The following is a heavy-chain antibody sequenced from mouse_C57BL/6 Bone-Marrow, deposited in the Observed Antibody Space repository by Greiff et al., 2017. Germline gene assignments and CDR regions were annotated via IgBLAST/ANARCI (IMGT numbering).Heavy chain of an antibody. V-gene: IGHV14-4*01. Sequence: VQLQQSGAELVRPGASVKLSCTASGFNIKDDNMHWVKQRPEQGLEWIGWIDPENGDTEYASKFQGKATITADTSSNTAYLQLSSLTSEDTAVYYCTTRVLLFLDYAMDYWGQGTSVTVSS. CDR1: GFNIKDDN. J-gene: IGHJ4*01. CDR2: IDPENGDT. CDR3: TTRVLLFLDYAMDY. D-gene: IGHD2-1*01.